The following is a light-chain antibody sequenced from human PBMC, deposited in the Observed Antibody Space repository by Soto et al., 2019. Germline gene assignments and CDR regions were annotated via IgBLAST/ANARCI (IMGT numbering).Light chain of an antibody. CDR3: QQYGSSSWT. CDR2: GAS. Sequence: ESVLTQSPGTLSLSPGERATLSCRASQSVSSSFLAWYQQKPGQAPRLLIYGASCRATGITDRFSGSGCGTDFTLTISTLEPEDFAVYYCQQYGSSSWTFGQGTKVEIK. V-gene: IGKV3-20*01. J-gene: IGKJ1*01. CDR1: QSVSSSF.